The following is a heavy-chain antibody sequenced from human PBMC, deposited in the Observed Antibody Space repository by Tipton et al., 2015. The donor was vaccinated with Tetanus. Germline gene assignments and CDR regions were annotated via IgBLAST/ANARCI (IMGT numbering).Heavy chain of an antibody. CDR2: IYSPGTT. J-gene: IGHJ6*02. Sequence: TLSLTCSVSGVSIKGGGFYWTWIRQPPGKGLEWIGYIYSPGTTSYAPSLRGRATISFDSVKNHFSLSLSSATAADTAMYYCARDGGNYFYYGMNVWGQGAAVTVSS. CDR3: ARDGGNYFYYGMNV. V-gene: IGHV4-31*03. CDR1: GVSIKGGGFY.